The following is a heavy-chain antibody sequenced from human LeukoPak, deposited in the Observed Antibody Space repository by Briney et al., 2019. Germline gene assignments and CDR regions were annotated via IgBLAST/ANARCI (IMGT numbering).Heavy chain of an antibody. CDR2: IYYSGST. V-gene: IGHV4-39*01. CDR1: GGSISSSSYY. Sequence: LETLSLTCTVSGGSISSSSYYWGWIRQPPGKGLEWIGSIYYSGSTYYNPSLKSRVTISVDTSKNQFSLKLSSVTAADTALYYCAKHYMGSSYNHGLDCWGQGTLVTVSS. D-gene: IGHD3-10*01. CDR3: AKHYMGSSYNHGLDC. J-gene: IGHJ4*02.